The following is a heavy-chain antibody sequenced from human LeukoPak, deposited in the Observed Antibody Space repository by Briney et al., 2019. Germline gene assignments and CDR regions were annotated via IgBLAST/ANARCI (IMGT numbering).Heavy chain of an antibody. V-gene: IGHV1-18*01. CDR3: AREGAQRNYDILTGLYYYGMDV. Sequence: ASVKVSCKASGYTFTSYGISWVRQAPGQGLEWMGWISAYNGNTNYAQKLQGRVTMTTDTSTSTAYMELRSLRSDDTAVYYCAREGAQRNYDILTGLYYYGMDVWGQGTTVTVSS. CDR1: GYTFTSYG. CDR2: ISAYNGNT. D-gene: IGHD3-9*01. J-gene: IGHJ6*02.